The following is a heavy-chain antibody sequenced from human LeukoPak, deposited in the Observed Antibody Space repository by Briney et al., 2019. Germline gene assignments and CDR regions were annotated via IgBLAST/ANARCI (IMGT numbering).Heavy chain of an antibody. CDR2: IYTSGST. D-gene: IGHD5-18*01. CDR1: GGSISSYY. J-gene: IGHJ4*02. Sequence: PSETLSLTCTVSGGSISSYYWSWIRQPAGKGLEWIGRIYTSGSTNYNPSLKSRVTMSVDTSKNQFSLKLSSVTAADTAVYYCARDRYSYGKRYFDYWGQGTLVTVSS. V-gene: IGHV4-4*07. CDR3: ARDRYSYGKRYFDY.